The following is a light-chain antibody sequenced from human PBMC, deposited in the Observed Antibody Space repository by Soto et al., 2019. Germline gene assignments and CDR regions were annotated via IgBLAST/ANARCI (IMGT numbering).Light chain of an antibody. CDR3: QQYYDTPFT. V-gene: IGKV4-1*01. CDR1: QSLLYSSDNKNY. Sequence: DIVMTQSPDSLAVSLGERATINCKSSQSLLYSSDNKNYLAWYQHKPGQPPKLLIYWASTRESGVPDRFSGSGSGTDFTLTISSLQAGDAAVYYCQQYYDTPFTFGPGTKVDVK. J-gene: IGKJ3*01. CDR2: WAS.